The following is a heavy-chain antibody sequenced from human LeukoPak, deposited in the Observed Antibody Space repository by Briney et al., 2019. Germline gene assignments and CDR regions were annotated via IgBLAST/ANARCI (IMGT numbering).Heavy chain of an antibody. D-gene: IGHD6-13*01. CDR1: GFTFSSYG. V-gene: IGHV3-30*18. Sequence: GRSLRLSCAASGFTFSSYGMHWVRQAPGKGLEWVAVISYDGTNKFYADSVKGRFTISRDNSKNTLLLQMNSLRAGDTAVYYCAKELYSTTWFDYWGQGTLVTVSS. J-gene: IGHJ5*01. CDR3: AKELYSTTWFDY. CDR2: ISYDGTNK.